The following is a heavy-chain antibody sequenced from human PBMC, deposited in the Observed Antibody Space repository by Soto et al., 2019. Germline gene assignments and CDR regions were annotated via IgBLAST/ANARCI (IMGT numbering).Heavy chain of an antibody. CDR1: GYTLTELS. V-gene: IGHV1-24*01. CDR3: ATGIAVAGHFDY. D-gene: IGHD6-19*01. CDR2: LDPEDGET. J-gene: IGHJ4*02. Sequence: GASVKVSCKVSGYTLTELSMHWVRQAPGKGLEWMGGLDPEDGETIYAQKFQGRVTMTEDTSTDTAYMELSSLRSEDTAVYYCATGIAVAGHFDYWGQGTLVTVS.